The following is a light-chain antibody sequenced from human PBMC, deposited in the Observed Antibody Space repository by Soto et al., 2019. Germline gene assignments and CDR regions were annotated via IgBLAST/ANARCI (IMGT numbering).Light chain of an antibody. V-gene: IGLV2-14*01. CDR2: EVS. CDR3: SSYTSTSTPVV. Sequence: QSALTQPASVSGSPGQSITIPCTGTSSDVGGYKYDSWYQQHPGKAPKVIIHEVSNRPSGISNRFSGSKSGNTASLTISGLQAEDEADYYCSSYTSTSTPVVFGGGTKLTVL. J-gene: IGLJ2*01. CDR1: SSDVGGYKY.